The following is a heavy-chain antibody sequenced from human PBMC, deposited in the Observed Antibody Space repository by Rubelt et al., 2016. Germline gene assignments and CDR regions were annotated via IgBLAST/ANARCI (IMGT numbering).Heavy chain of an antibody. CDR1: GYTFTSYG. D-gene: IGHD1-1*01. V-gene: IGHV1-18*01. CDR2: ISAYNGNT. CDR3: ARDVRESSNWYEEGNDY. Sequence: QVQLVQSGAEVKKPGASVKVSCKASGYTFTSYGISWVRQAPGQGLEWMGWISAYNGNTNYAQKLQGRVTMTTATSTSTAYMELRSLRSDDTAVYYCARDVRESSNWYEEGNDYWGPGAQVTVSS. J-gene: IGHJ4*02.